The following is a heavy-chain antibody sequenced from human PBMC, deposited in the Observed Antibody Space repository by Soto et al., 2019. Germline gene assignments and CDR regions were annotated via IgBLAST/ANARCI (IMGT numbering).Heavy chain of an antibody. CDR1: GGSVSSGSFH. V-gene: IGHV4-61*01. CDR2: IFYNGPA. D-gene: IGHD6-19*01. CDR3: ARIGGWYDIDF. J-gene: IGHJ4*02. Sequence: VQLQESGPGQVKPSETLSLTCSVSGGSVSSGSFHWSWIRQPPGKGLQFIGSIFYNGPANYSPSGKNRVSISIDTSQSQFFLQLISVAAADTAVYYCARIGGWYDIDFWGQGSLVTVSS.